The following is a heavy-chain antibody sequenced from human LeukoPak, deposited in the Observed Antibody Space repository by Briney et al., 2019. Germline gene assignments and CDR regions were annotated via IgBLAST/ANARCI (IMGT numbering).Heavy chain of an antibody. CDR1: GFTFSSYG. J-gene: IGHJ4*02. D-gene: IGHD3-10*01. CDR3: AKHLWRDLLWFGEGYYFGY. V-gene: IGHV3-30*18. Sequence: GGSLRLSCAASGFTFSSYGMHWVRQAPGKGLEWVAVISYDGSNKYYADSVKGRFTISRDNPKNTLYLQMNSLRAEDTALYYCAKHLWRDLLWFGEGYYFGYWGQGTLVTVSS. CDR2: ISYDGSNK.